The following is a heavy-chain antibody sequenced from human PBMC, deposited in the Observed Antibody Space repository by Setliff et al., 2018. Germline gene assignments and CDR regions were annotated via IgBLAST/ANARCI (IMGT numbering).Heavy chain of an antibody. CDR2: ISASSANI. Sequence: GGSLRLSCAASGFTLSTYNMNWVRQTPGKGLEWVSYISASSANIQYADSVRGRFTVSRDNARNSLYLQMNSLRGDDAAVYYCASDPSYASSLYYYLEVWGKGTTVTVSS. V-gene: IGHV3-48*01. D-gene: IGHD6-13*01. CDR3: ASDPSYASSLYYYLEV. CDR1: GFTLSTYN. J-gene: IGHJ6*03.